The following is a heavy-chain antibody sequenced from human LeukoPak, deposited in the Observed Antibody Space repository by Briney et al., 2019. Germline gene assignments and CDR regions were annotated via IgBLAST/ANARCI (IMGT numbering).Heavy chain of an antibody. CDR3: ARDISGIPGY. D-gene: IGHD3-10*01. V-gene: IGHV3-53*01. CDR2: IYSGGST. Sequence: GGSLRLSCAASGFTVSSSYMSWVRQAPGKGLEWVSVIYSGGSTYYADSVKGRFTISRDNSKNTLYLQMNSLRAEDTAVYYCARDISGIPGYWGQGTLVTVSS. J-gene: IGHJ4*02. CDR1: GFTVSSSY.